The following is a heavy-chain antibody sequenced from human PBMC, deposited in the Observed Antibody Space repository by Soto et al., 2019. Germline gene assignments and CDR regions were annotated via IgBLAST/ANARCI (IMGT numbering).Heavy chain of an antibody. CDR2: ISGGGGST. Sequence: EVQVLESGGGLVQPGGSLRLSCAASGFTISTYAMSWVRQAPGKGLEWVSGISGGGGSTYYADSVKGRFTISRDNSKNTLYLQMNSLRAEDTAVYYCAKADLLGYCTGGSCYSLDYWGQGSLVTVSS. D-gene: IGHD2-15*01. CDR1: GFTISTYA. CDR3: AKADLLGYCTGGSCYSLDY. J-gene: IGHJ4*02. V-gene: IGHV3-23*01.